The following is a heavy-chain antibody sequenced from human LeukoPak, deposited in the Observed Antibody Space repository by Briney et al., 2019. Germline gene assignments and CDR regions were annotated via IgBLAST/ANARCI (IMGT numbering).Heavy chain of an antibody. J-gene: IGHJ4*02. Sequence: ASVKVSCKASGYTFTSYYMHWVRQAPGQGREWMGIINPSGGSTSYAQKFQGRVTMTRDTSTSTVYMELSSLRSEDTAVYYCATPTYYYGSGSYYFDYWGQGTLVTVSS. CDR2: INPSGGST. CDR1: GYTFTSYY. D-gene: IGHD3-10*01. CDR3: ATPTYYYGSGSYYFDY. V-gene: IGHV1-46*01.